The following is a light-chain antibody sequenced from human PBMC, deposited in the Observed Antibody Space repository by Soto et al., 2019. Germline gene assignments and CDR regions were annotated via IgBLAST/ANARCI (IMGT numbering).Light chain of an antibody. Sequence: QSVLTQPASVSGSPGQSIAISCTGSSSDVGGYNYVSWYQHHPGKAPKLRIYDVTNRPSGVSDRFSGSKSGNTASLTISGLQAEDEADYYCSSYTSSGKYVFGTGTKLTAL. V-gene: IGLV2-14*03. J-gene: IGLJ1*01. CDR3: SSYTSSGKYV. CDR2: DVT. CDR1: SSDVGGYNY.